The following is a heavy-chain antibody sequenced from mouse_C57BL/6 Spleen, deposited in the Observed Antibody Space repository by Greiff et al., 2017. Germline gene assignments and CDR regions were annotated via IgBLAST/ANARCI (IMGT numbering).Heavy chain of an antibody. V-gene: IGHV1-69*01. CDR2: IDPSDSYT. Sequence: QVQLQQPGAELVMPGASVKLSCKASGYTFTSYWMHWVKQRPGQGLEWIGEIDPSDSYTKYNQKFKGKSTLTVDKSSSTAYMRLSSLTSEDSAVYYCARRYDDYPLYFDVWGTGTTVTVAS. J-gene: IGHJ1*03. CDR1: GYTFTSYW. CDR3: ARRYDDYPLYFDV. D-gene: IGHD2-4*01.